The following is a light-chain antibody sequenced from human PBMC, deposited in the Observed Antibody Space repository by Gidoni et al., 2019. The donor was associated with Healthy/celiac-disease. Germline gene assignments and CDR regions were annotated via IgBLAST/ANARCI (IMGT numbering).Light chain of an antibody. J-gene: IGKJ2*01. CDR2: AAS. Sequence: DIQLTQSPSFLSASVGDRVTITCPASQGISSYLAWYQQKPGKAPKLLIYAASTLQSGVPSRFSGSGSGTEFTLTISSLQPEDFATYYCQQLNSYSYTFGQGTKLEIK. CDR1: QGISSY. V-gene: IGKV1-9*01. CDR3: QQLNSYSYT.